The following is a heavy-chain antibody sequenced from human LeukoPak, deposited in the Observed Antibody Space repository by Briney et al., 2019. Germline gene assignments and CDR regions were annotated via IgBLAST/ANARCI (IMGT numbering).Heavy chain of an antibody. J-gene: IGHJ6*02. Sequence: ASVTVSYTASGYTFTSYGMSWVRQAPGQGLEWMGWISAYNGNTNYAQKLQGRVTMTTDTSTSTAYMELRSLRSDDTAVYYCARKHGSRGYGMDVWGQGTTVTVSS. V-gene: IGHV1-18*01. CDR1: GYTFTSYG. D-gene: IGHD3-10*01. CDR3: ARKHGSRGYGMDV. CDR2: ISAYNGNT.